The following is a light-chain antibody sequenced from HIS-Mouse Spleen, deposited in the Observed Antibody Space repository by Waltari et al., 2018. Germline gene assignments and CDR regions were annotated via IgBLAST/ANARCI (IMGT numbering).Light chain of an antibody. CDR2: DVS. CDR1: SSDVGGYNC. CDR3: SSYTSSSFNVV. V-gene: IGLV2-14*03. Sequence: QSALTQPASVSGSPGQSITISCTGTSSDVGGYNCVSWYQQHPGKAPKLMIYDVSNRPSGVSNRFSGSKSGNTASLTISGLQAEDEADYYCSSYTSSSFNVVFGGGTKLTVL. J-gene: IGLJ2*01.